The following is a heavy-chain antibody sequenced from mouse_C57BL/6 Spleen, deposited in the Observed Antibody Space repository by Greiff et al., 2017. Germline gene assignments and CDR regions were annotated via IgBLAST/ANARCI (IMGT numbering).Heavy chain of an antibody. CDR2: IDPSDSYT. Sequence: QFQLQQPGAELVMPGASVKLSCKASGYTFTSYWMHWVKQRPGQGLEWIGEIDPSDSYTNYNQKFKGKSTLTVDKSSSTAYMQLSSLTSEDSAVYYCARNHYYGSSSLFAYWGQGTLVTVSA. V-gene: IGHV1-69*01. CDR1: GYTFTSYW. J-gene: IGHJ3*01. D-gene: IGHD1-1*01. CDR3: ARNHYYGSSSLFAY.